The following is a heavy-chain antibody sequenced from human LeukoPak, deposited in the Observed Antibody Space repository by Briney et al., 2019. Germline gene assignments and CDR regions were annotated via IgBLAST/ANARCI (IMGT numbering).Heavy chain of an antibody. Sequence: GGCLRLSCAASGFTFTKFAMSCVPVTPEGGFGWGSSLSIIAADTYYADSVKGRFTISGDSSKNTVYLQMNTLTDEDTAIYFCAKDHCSGGGCTLRYFDLWGQGTLVTVSS. V-gene: IGHV3-23*01. D-gene: IGHD2-15*01. CDR1: GFTFTKFA. CDR2: LSIIAADT. CDR3: AKDHCSGGGCTLRYFDL. J-gene: IGHJ4*02.